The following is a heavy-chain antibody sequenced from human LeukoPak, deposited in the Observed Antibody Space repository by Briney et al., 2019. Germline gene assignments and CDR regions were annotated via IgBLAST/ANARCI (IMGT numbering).Heavy chain of an antibody. J-gene: IGHJ4*02. Sequence: ASVKVSCKASGYTFTGYYMHWVRQAPGQGLEWVGWINPNSGGTNYAQKFQGRVTMTRDTSISTAYMELSRLRSDDTAVYYCARVGIAAAGPDFDYWGQGTLVTVSS. CDR1: GYTFTGYY. D-gene: IGHD6-13*01. CDR3: ARVGIAAAGPDFDY. V-gene: IGHV1-2*02. CDR2: INPNSGGT.